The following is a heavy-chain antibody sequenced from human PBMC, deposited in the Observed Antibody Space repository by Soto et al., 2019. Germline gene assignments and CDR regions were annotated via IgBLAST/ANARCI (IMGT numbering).Heavy chain of an antibody. CDR1: GYTFTGYY. D-gene: IGHD6-13*01. CDR2: INPNSGGT. CDR3: ARRYSSSWLDAFDI. J-gene: IGHJ3*02. Sequence: GASVKVSCKASGYTFTGYYMHWVRQAPGQGLEWMGWINPNSGGTNYAQKFQGRVTMTRDTSISTAYMELSRLRSDDTAVYYCARRYSSSWLDAFDIWGQGTMVTVS. V-gene: IGHV1-2*02.